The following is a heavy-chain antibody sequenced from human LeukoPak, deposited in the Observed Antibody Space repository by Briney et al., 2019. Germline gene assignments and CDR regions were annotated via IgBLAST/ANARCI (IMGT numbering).Heavy chain of an antibody. Sequence: GGSLRLSCAASGFTFSTYSMNWVRQAPGKGLEWVSHISGGSSIIYYADSVKGRFTISRDNAKNSLFLQMNSLRAEDTAVYYCARWAQQRHFDYWGQGILVTVSS. CDR3: ARWAQQRHFDY. CDR2: ISGGSSII. J-gene: IGHJ4*02. D-gene: IGHD6-13*01. CDR1: GFTFSTYS. V-gene: IGHV3-48*01.